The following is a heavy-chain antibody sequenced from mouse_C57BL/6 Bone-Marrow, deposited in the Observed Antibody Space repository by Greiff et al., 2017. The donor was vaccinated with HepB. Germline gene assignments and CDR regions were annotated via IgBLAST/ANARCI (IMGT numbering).Heavy chain of an antibody. V-gene: IGHV5-17*01. D-gene: IGHD1-1*01. CDR1: GFTFSDYG. CDR3: ARGGGSSPWFAY. Sequence: EVKVVESGGGLVKPGGSLKLSCAASGFTFSDYGMHWVRQAPEKGLEWVAYISSGSSTIYYADTVKGRFTISRDNAKNTLFLQMTSLRSEDTAMYYCARGGGSSPWFAYWGQGTLVTVSA. CDR2: ISSGSSTI. J-gene: IGHJ3*01.